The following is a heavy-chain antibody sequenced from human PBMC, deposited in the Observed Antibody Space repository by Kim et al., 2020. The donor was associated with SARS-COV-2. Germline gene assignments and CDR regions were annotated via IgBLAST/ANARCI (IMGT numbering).Heavy chain of an antibody. CDR1: GGSFSGYY. CDR2: INHSGST. Sequence: SETLSITCAVYGGSFSGYYWSWIRQPPGKGLEWIGEINHSGSTNYNPSLKSRVTISVDTSKNQFSLKLSSVTAADTAVYYCARGNDTAMVSFDYWGQGTL. J-gene: IGHJ4*02. V-gene: IGHV4-34*01. CDR3: ARGNDTAMVSFDY. D-gene: IGHD5-18*01.